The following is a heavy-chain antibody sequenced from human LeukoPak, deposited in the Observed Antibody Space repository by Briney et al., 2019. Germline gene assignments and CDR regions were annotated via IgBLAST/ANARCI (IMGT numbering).Heavy chain of an antibody. CDR3: ARDRYCSGGSCRSGFDP. Sequence: SQTLSLTCTVSGGSISRGGYYWSWIRQHPGKGLEWIGYIYYSGSTYYNPSLKRRVTISVDTSKNQFSLKLSSVTAADTAVYSCARDRYCSGGSCRSGFDPWGQGTLVTVSS. CDR1: GGSISRGGYY. CDR2: IYYSGST. V-gene: IGHV4-31*03. D-gene: IGHD2-15*01. J-gene: IGHJ5*02.